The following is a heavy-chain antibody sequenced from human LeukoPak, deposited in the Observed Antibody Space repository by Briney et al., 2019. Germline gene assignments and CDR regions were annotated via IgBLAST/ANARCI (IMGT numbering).Heavy chain of an antibody. CDR3: TRQLGELLSGTLYYYYLDV. CDR2: IRREANTYAT. CDR1: GFTFSGSS. D-gene: IGHD3-10*01. V-gene: IGHV3-73*01. Sequence: GGSLRLSCAASGFTFSGSSMHWVRQASGKGLEWVGHIRREANTYATTYAASLKGRFTISRDDSKNTAYLQMNSLKTEDTAVYYCTRQLGELLSGTLYYYYLDVWGKGTTVTVSS. J-gene: IGHJ6*03.